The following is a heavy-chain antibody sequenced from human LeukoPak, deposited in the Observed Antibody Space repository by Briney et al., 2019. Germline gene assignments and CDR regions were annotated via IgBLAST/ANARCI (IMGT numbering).Heavy chain of an antibody. D-gene: IGHD2-2*01. V-gene: IGHV3-23*01. Sequence: GGSLRLSCAASGFTFSSYAMSWVRQAPGKGLEWVSAISGSGGSTYYADSVKGRFTISRGNSKNTLYLQMNSLRAEDTAVYYCAKDVRDIVVVPAAYPWGQGTLVTVSS. CDR3: AKDVRDIVVVPAAYP. CDR2: ISGSGGST. J-gene: IGHJ5*02. CDR1: GFTFSSYA.